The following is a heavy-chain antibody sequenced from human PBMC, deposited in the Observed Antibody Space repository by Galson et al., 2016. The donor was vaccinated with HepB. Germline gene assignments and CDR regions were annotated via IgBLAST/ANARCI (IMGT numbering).Heavy chain of an antibody. D-gene: IGHD3-22*01. Sequence: SLRLSCAASGFTFSSYGMSWVRQAPGKGLEWVSAIHLGGNDIYYADSVKGRFTISRDDYNSMLYLQMNSLRAEDTAVYYCTKHEVRTHDYWGQGTLVTVSS. CDR2: IHLGGNDI. CDR3: TKHEVRTHDY. V-gene: IGHV3-23*01. CDR1: GFTFSSYG. J-gene: IGHJ4*02.